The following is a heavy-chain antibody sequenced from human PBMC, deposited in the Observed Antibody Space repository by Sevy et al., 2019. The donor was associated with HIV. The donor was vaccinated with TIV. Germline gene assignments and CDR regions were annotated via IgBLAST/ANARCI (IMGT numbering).Heavy chain of an antibody. D-gene: IGHD2-21*01. CDR1: GYTFTSYA. J-gene: IGHJ6*02. CDR3: ASSIAYSGGDCPGLYGMDV. Sequence: ASVKVSCKASGYTFTSYAMNWVRQAPGQGLEWMGWINTNTGNPTYAQGFTGRFVFSLDTSVSTAYLQISSLKAEDTAVYYCASSIAYSGGDCPGLYGMDVWGQGTTVTVSS. V-gene: IGHV7-4-1*02. CDR2: INTNTGNP.